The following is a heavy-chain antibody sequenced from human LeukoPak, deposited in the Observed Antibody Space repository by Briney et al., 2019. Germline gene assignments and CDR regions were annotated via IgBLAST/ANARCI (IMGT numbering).Heavy chain of an antibody. D-gene: IGHD5-18*01. CDR1: GGSISSSSYY. CDR3: ARHYPRYSYGPAVDY. V-gene: IGHV4-39*01. J-gene: IGHJ4*02. CDR2: IYYSGST. Sequence: PSETLSLTCTVSGGSISSSSYYWGWIRRPPGKGLEWIGSIYYSGSTYYNPSLKSRVTISVDTSKNQFSLKLSSVTAADTAVYYCARHYPRYSYGPAVDYWGQGTLVTVSS.